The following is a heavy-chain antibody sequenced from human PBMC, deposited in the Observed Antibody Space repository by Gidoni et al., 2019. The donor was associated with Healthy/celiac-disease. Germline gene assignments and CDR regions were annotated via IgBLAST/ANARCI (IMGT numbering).Heavy chain of an antibody. J-gene: IGHJ6*02. CDR2: ISSSSSTI. D-gene: IGHD3-3*01. Sequence: VSYISSSSSTIYYADSVKGRFTISRDNAKNSLYLQMNSLRAEDTAVYYCARVGDDFWSGYRAYYGMDVWGQGTTVTVSS. V-gene: IGHV3-48*01. CDR3: ARVGDDFWSGYRAYYGMDV.